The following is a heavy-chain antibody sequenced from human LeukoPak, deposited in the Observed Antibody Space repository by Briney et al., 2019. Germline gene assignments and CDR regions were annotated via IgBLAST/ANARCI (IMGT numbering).Heavy chain of an antibody. V-gene: IGHV4-39*07. J-gene: IGHJ6*03. CDR2: IYYSGST. Sequence: SETLSLTCTVSGGSISTYYWGWIRQPPGKGLEWIGSIYYSGSTYYNPSLKSRVTISVDTSKNQFSLKLSPVTAADTAVYYCAREQASRYYMDVWGKGTTVTVSS. CDR3: AREQASRYYMDV. CDR1: GGSISTYY.